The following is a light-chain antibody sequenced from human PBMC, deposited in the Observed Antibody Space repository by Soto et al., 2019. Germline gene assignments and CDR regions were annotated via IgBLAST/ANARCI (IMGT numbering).Light chain of an antibody. J-gene: IGLJ1*01. CDR3: CSYAGYSTFV. Sequence: QSVLTQPASVSGSPGQSITLSCTGTSSDVGGYNLVSWYQQHPGKAPKVIISEGSKRPSGVSSRFSGSKSGNTASLTISGLQAEDEADYYCCSYAGYSTFVFGSGTKVTVL. V-gene: IGLV2-23*03. CDR1: SSDVGGYNL. CDR2: EGS.